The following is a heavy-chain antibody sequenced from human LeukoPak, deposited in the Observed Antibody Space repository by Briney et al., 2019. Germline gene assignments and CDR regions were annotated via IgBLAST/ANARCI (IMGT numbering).Heavy chain of an antibody. CDR1: GGAISSDY. CDR2: IYYSGST. J-gene: IGHJ6*02. CDR3: AREGRIQSRLYYGMDV. V-gene: IGHV4-59*01. Sequence: FETLSLTCTVSGGAISSDYWSSIWQPPGKGLEWGGDIYYSGSTNYNPSLKSRVTISVDTPTNKFSLKLSSVTAAHTAACYCAREGRIQSRLYYGMDVWGQGTTVTVSS. D-gene: IGHD4-4*01.